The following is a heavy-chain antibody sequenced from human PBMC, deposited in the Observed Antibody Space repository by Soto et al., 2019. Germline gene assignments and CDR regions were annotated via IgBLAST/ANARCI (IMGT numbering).Heavy chain of an antibody. Sequence: ASVKVSCKASGGTFSSYAISWVRQAPGQGLEWMGGIIPIFGTANYAQKFQGRVTITADESTSTAYMELSSLRSEDTAVYYCARASRHSHRLYYYGMDVWGQGTTVTVSS. CDR3: ARASRHSHRLYYYGMDV. D-gene: IGHD6-13*01. V-gene: IGHV1-69*13. CDR1: GGTFSSYA. CDR2: IIPIFGTA. J-gene: IGHJ6*02.